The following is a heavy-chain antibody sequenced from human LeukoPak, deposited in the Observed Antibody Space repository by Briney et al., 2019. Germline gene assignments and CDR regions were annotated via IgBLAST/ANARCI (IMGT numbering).Heavy chain of an antibody. J-gene: IGHJ4*02. CDR3: ARVPLGGVSSPAPSFDY. Sequence: GGSLRLSCAASGFTLSSYWMSWVRQAPGKGLEWVANIKQDGSEKYYVDSVKGRFTISRDNAKNSLYLQMNSLRAEDTAVYYCARVPLGGVSSPAPSFDYWGQGTLVTVSS. CDR2: IKQDGSEK. D-gene: IGHD3-16*01. V-gene: IGHV3-7*01. CDR1: GFTLSSYW.